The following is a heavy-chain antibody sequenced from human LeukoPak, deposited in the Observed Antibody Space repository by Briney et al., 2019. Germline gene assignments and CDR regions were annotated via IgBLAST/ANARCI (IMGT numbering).Heavy chain of an antibody. D-gene: IGHD2-8*01. V-gene: IGHV4-61*02. Sequence: PSETLSLTCTVSGGSISSDNYYWNWLWQPAGKGLEWIGRIYTGGSTNYNPSLKSRVTISADTSKNEFSLRLTSVTAADTAVYYCARSSINVLMVFLDYWGQGTLVTVSS. J-gene: IGHJ4*02. CDR2: IYTGGST. CDR3: ARSSINVLMVFLDY. CDR1: GGSISSDNYY.